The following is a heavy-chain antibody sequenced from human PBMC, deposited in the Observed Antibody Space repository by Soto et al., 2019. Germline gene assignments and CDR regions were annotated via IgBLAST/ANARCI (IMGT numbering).Heavy chain of an antibody. CDR3: SRGGVCSGGRCPLRGSFDY. J-gene: IGHJ4*01. Sequence: PGWSLRLSCASSGLTLNTNYMSWVRQAPGKGLEWVSIIYSDGNTYYADSVKGRFTISRDNSMNTLYLQMNSLRAEDTAVYYCSRGGVCSGGRCPLRGSFDYWGHGTLVTVSS. D-gene: IGHD2-15*01. CDR1: GLTLNTNY. V-gene: IGHV3-53*01. CDR2: IYSDGNT.